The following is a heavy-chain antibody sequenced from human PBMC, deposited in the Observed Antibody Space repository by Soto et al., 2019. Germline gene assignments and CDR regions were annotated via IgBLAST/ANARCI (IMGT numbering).Heavy chain of an antibody. V-gene: IGHV4-4*02. CDR2: IFHEGNI. CDR3: ARLYYDILTGYYFPYYMDV. J-gene: IGHJ6*03. D-gene: IGHD3-9*01. Sequence: PSETLSLTCAVSGGSIASSDWWNWDRQTPEKGLEWIGEIFHEGNIIYNPSLKSRVTISVDTSKNQFSLKLSSVTAADTAVYYCARLYYDILTGYYFPYYMDVWGKGTTVTVSS. CDR1: GGSIASSDW.